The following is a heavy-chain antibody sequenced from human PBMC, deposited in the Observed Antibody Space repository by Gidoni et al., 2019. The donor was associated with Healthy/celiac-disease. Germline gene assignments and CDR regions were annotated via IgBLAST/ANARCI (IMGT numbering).Heavy chain of an antibody. J-gene: IGHJ4*02. CDR3: ARGLAHDIVLIGGFDY. D-gene: IGHD2-8*01. CDR2: IIPIFGTA. Sequence: QVQLVQSGAEVKKPGSSVKVSCKASGGTFSSYAISWVRQAPGQGLGWMGGIIPIFGTANYAQKFQGRVTITADESTSTAYMELSSLRSEDTAVYYCARGLAHDIVLIGGFDYWGQGTLVTVSS. CDR1: GGTFSSYA. V-gene: IGHV1-69*01.